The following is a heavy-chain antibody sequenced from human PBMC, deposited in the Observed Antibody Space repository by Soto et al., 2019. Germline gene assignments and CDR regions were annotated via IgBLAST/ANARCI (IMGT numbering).Heavy chain of an antibody. V-gene: IGHV1-69*01. CDR3: ARDPRSITGTTSSEDFQH. CDR1: GGTFSGYA. D-gene: IGHD1-1*01. J-gene: IGHJ1*01. Sequence: QAQLMQSGAEVKEPGSSVKVSCKASGGTFSGYAISWVRQAPGQGLEWLGGIIPIFGITNYAQKLHNRLTIAADESSATGYMDLSSLTSEDSAIYYCARDPRSITGTTSSEDFQHWGQGTLVSVS. CDR2: IIPIFGIT.